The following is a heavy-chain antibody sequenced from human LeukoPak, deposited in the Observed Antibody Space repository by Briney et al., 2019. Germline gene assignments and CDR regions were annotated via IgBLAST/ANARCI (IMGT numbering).Heavy chain of an antibody. D-gene: IGHD2-15*01. V-gene: IGHV1-8*01. CDR2: MNPNSGNT. CDR1: GYTFTSYD. J-gene: IGHJ4*02. CDR3: ARALYCSGCSCQYYFDY. Sequence: VASVKVSCTASGYTFTSYDINWVRQATGQGLEWMGWMNPNSGNTGYAQKFQGRVTMTRNTSISTAYMELSSLRSEDTAVYYCARALYCSGCSCQYYFDYWGQGTLVTVPS.